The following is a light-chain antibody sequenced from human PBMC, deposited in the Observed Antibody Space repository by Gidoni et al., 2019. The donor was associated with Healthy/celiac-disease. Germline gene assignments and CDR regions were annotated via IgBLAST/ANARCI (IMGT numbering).Light chain of an antibody. V-gene: IGKV1-39*01. J-gene: IGKJ3*01. Sequence: DSQMTLSPSSLSASVGDRVTITRRASQSISSYCNWYQQKPGEAPKLLIYAASSLHSGVPSRFSGSASGTDFPLTISSLQPEDFATYYCQQSYSTPVTFGPGTKVDIK. CDR2: AAS. CDR1: QSISSY. CDR3: QQSYSTPVT.